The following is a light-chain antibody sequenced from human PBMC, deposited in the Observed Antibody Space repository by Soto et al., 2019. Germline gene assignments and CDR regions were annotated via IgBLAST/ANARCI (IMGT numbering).Light chain of an antibody. Sequence: IQLTQSPSSLSASVGDRVTITCRASQGINKFLAWYQQRPGKAPQLLVYGASTLQSGVTSRFSGSGSGTDFTLTISSLQPEDFATYYCQQRTTFRFTFGQGTKLDIK. CDR3: QQRTTFRFT. CDR2: GAS. CDR1: QGINKF. J-gene: IGKJ2*01. V-gene: IGKV1-9*01.